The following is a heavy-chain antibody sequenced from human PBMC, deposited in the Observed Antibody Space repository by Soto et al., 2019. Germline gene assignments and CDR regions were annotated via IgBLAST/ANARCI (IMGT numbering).Heavy chain of an antibody. D-gene: IGHD3-10*01. CDR3: AHSHGSGSYRWGAEYFHH. Sequence: QITLKESGPTLVKPTQTLTLTCTFSGFSLSTTKVSVGWIRQPPGKALEWLALIYWDDDKRYSPSLKSRLTITKDTSKTQVVLTMTNMDPVDTATYYCAHSHGSGSYRWGAEYFHHWGQGTLITVSS. CDR1: GFSLSTTKVS. CDR2: IYWDDDK. V-gene: IGHV2-5*02. J-gene: IGHJ1*01.